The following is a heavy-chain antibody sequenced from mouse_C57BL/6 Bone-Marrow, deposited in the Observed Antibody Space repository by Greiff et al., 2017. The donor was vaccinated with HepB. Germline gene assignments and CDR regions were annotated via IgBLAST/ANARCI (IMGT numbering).Heavy chain of an antibody. D-gene: IGHD2-4*01. Sequence: QVQLQQSGAELVRPGASVKLSCKASGYTFTDYYINWVKQRPGQGLEWIARIYPGSGNTYYNEKFKGKATLTAEKSSSTAYMQLSSLTSEDSAVYFCARWGLRQYFDYWGQGTTLTVSS. CDR2: IYPGSGNT. J-gene: IGHJ2*01. CDR1: GYTFTDYY. CDR3: ARWGLRQYFDY. V-gene: IGHV1-76*01.